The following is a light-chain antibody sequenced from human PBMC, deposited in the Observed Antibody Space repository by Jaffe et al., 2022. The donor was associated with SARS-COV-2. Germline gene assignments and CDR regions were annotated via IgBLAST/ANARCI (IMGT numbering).Light chain of an antibody. V-gene: IGKV4-1*01. CDR2: WAS. CDR1: QSVLYSSNNKDKNY. CDR3: QQYYSTPFT. J-gene: IGKJ3*01. Sequence: DIVMTQSPDSLAVSLGERATLNCKSSQSVLYSSNNKDKNYLAWYQQKPGQPPKLLIYWASTRESGVPDRFSGSGSGTDFTLTISSLQAEDVAIYYCQQYYSTPFTFGPGTKVDIK.